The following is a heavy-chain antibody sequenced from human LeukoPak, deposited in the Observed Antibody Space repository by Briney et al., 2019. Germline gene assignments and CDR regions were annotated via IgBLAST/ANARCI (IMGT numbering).Heavy chain of an antibody. CDR1: GFTFTSYA. Sequence: GGSLRLSCAASGFTFTSYAMSWVRQAPGKGLEWVSAISGSGGSTYYADSVKGRFTISRDNSKNTLYLQMNSLRAEDTAVYYCGKDFEILGVFDAFDIGGQGTMVTVSS. CDR2: ISGSGGST. V-gene: IGHV3-23*01. J-gene: IGHJ3*02. D-gene: IGHD2/OR15-2a*01. CDR3: GKDFEILGVFDAFDI.